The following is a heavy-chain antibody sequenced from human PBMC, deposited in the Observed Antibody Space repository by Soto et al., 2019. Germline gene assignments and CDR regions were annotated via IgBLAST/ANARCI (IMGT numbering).Heavy chain of an antibody. J-gene: IGHJ5*02. Sequence: GGSLRLSCAASGFTLSTHDMCWVRQAPGKGLEWVSSISGTDGRTYYTDSVKGRFTISRDHSKNTLFLQMGSLKAADTAIHYCAKYHYASGSNWFDPWGRETLVTVSS. CDR1: GFTLSTHD. D-gene: IGHD3-10*01. V-gene: IGHV3-23*01. CDR3: AKYHYASGSNWFDP. CDR2: ISGTDGRT.